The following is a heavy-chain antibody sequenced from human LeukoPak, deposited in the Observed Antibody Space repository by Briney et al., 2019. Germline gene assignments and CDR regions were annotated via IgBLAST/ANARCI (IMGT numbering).Heavy chain of an antibody. CDR3: AKLLSGYCSRTSCLNWFDP. J-gene: IGHJ5*02. V-gene: IGHV4-61*05. Sequence: SETLSLTCTVSGGSISSSSYYWGWIRQPPGKGLEWIGYIYYSGSTNYNPSLKSRVTISVDTSKNQFSLKLSSVTAADTAVYYCAKLLSGYCSRTSCLNWFDPWGQGTLVTVSS. D-gene: IGHD2-2*01. CDR2: IYYSGST. CDR1: GGSISSSSYY.